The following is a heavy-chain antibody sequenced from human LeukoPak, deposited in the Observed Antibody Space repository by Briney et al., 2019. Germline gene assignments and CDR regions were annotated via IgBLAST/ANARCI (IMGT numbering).Heavy chain of an antibody. Sequence: PSETLSLTCTVFGGPITGYYWSWIRQPPGKGLEWIGYVSYRGSTNYNPSLKSRVTISVDTSKNQFSLKLSSVTAADTAVYYCARPYSSSWYDAFHFWGQGTMVTVSS. CDR1: GGPITGYY. CDR2: VSYRGST. CDR3: ARPYSSSWYDAFHF. J-gene: IGHJ3*01. V-gene: IGHV4-59*01. D-gene: IGHD6-13*01.